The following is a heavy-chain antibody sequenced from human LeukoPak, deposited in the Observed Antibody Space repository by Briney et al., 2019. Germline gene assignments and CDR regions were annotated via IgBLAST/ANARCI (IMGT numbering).Heavy chain of an antibody. V-gene: IGHV4-59*08. D-gene: IGHD6-19*01. CDR1: GCSISSYY. CDR3: ARHPSHSSGWINAVDI. Sequence: PSETLSLTCTVSGCSISSYYWSWIRQPPGKGLEWIGYIYYSGSTNYNPPLKSRVSISVDTSKNQFSLKLSSVAAADTAVYYCARHPSHSSGWINAVDIWGQGTMVTVSS. J-gene: IGHJ3*02. CDR2: IYYSGST.